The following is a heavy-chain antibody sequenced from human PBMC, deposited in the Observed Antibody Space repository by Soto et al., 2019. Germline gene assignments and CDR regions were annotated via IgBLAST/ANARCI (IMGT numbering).Heavy chain of an antibody. CDR3: ARDVSPGIAAAGTEVPGYYFDY. V-gene: IGHV1-2*04. J-gene: IGHJ4*02. CDR1: GYTFTGYY. Sequence: QVQLVQSGAEVKKPGASVKVSCKASGYTFTGYYMHWVRQAPGQGLEWMGWINPNSGGTNYAQKVKGWVPMTRDTSISTAYMELSRLRSDGTAVYYCARDVSPGIAAAGTEVPGYYFDYWGQGTLVTVSS. CDR2: INPNSGGT. D-gene: IGHD6-13*01.